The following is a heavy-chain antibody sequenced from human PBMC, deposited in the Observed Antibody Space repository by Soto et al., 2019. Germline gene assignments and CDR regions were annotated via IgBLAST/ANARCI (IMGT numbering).Heavy chain of an antibody. CDR2: IIPIFGTA. CDR3: ARHEVFCSSTSGFPNPRPTYVFDY. CDR1: GGTFSSYA. J-gene: IGHJ4*02. Sequence: QVQLVQSGAEVKQPGSSVKVSCTASGGTFSSYAISWVRQAPGQGLEWMGGIIPIFGTANYAQKFQGRVTITADKSTSTAYMELSSLRSGDTAVYYCARHEVFCSSTSGFPNPRPTYVFDYWGQGTLVTVSS. D-gene: IGHD2-2*01. V-gene: IGHV1-69*06.